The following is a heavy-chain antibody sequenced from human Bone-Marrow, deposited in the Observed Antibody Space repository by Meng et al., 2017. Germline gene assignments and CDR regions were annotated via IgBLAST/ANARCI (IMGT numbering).Heavy chain of an antibody. D-gene: IGHD2-15*01. Sequence: QVAMRGSGPGLVRSSETLYLTCTVSGASVNTGSYYWSWIRQPPGRGLELIGFIYQSGSTNNNPSLKSRVTISLDMSSNQFSLTLNSVTAADTAIYYCARGVVADPPGDWGRGTLVTVSS. CDR2: IYQSGST. J-gene: IGHJ1*01. CDR3: ARGVVADPPGD. V-gene: IGHV4-61*01. CDR1: GASVNTGSYY.